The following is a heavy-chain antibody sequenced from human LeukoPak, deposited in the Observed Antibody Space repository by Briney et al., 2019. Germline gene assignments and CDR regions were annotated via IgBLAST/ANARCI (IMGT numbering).Heavy chain of an antibody. Sequence: GGSLRLSCAASGFTFSSYAMSWVRQAPGKGLEWVSAVSGTGGSTYYADSVKGWFSISRDNSMNTLYLQMNSLRAEDSAVYYCAKDPSLNTYFDYWGQGTLVTVSS. CDR1: GFTFSSYA. CDR3: AKDPSLNTYFDY. V-gene: IGHV3-23*01. CDR2: VSGTGGST. D-gene: IGHD2/OR15-2a*01. J-gene: IGHJ4*02.